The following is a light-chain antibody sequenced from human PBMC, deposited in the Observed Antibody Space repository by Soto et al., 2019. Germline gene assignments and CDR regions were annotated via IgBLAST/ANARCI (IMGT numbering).Light chain of an antibody. Sequence: ILVTQSPSALYLSPGERSTLPCRASQSVSSCLAWCQHKTGQAPRLLIFDASTRATGIPARLSGSGSGTDFTLTISSLEHEDFAVYYCQQRSNWPPITFGQGTRLEIK. CDR1: QSVSSC. J-gene: IGKJ5*01. V-gene: IGKV3-11*01. CDR2: DAS. CDR3: QQRSNWPPIT.